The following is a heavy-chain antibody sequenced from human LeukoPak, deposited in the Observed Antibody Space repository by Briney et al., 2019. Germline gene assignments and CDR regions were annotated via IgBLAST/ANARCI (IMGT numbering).Heavy chain of an antibody. D-gene: IGHD3-3*01. CDR2: MNPNSGNT. Sequence: ASVXVSCKAFGYTFTSYDINWVRQATGQGLEWMGWMNPNSGNTGYAQKFKGRVTMTRTTSISTAYMELSSLRSEDTAVYYCARGENNYDFWSGYYYFDYWGQGTLVTVSS. CDR1: GYTFTSYD. V-gene: IGHV1-8*01. CDR3: ARGENNYDFWSGYYYFDY. J-gene: IGHJ4*02.